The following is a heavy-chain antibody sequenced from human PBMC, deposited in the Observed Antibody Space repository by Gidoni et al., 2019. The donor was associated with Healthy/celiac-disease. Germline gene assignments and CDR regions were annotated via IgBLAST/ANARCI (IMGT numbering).Heavy chain of an antibody. CDR2: IYYSGST. V-gene: IGHV4-39*01. CDR1: GGSISSSSYY. CDR3: ASNPYGGTPRPFDY. Sequence: QLQLQESGPGLVKPSETLSLTCPVSGGSISSSSYYWGWLRQPPGKGLEWLGSIYYSGSTYYNPSLKSRVTISVDTAKNQFSLKLSAVTAADTAVYYCASNPYGGTPRPFDYWGQGTLVTVSS. J-gene: IGHJ4*02. D-gene: IGHD2-15*01.